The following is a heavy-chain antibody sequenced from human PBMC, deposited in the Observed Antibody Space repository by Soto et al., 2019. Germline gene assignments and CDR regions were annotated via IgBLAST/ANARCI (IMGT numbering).Heavy chain of an antibody. J-gene: IGHJ4*02. D-gene: IGHD3-16*01. CDR3: AKARGGSSGPSDY. CDR2: ISYDGSNK. CDR1: GFTFSSYG. Sequence: GGSLRLSCAASGFTFSSYGMHWVRQAPGKGLEWVAVISYDGSNKYYADSVKGRFTISRDNSKNTLYLQMNSLRAEDTAVYYCAKARGGSSGPSDYWGQGTLVTVSS. V-gene: IGHV3-30*18.